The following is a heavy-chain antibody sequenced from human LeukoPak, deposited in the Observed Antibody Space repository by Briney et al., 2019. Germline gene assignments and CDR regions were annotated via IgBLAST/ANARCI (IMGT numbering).Heavy chain of an antibody. D-gene: IGHD1-26*01. Sequence: GGPLSLPCAASGFPFSASDMHWVRQASGKGLEGFGRFGFRTNNYATAYGASVRGRFTISRDDSKNTACLQMNSLRTEDTAIYYCTYYRRDPAGYYYGMDVWGQGTTVTVSS. CDR1: GFPFSASD. V-gene: IGHV3-73*01. J-gene: IGHJ6*02. CDR3: TYYRRDPAGYYYGMDV. CDR2: FGFRTNNYAT.